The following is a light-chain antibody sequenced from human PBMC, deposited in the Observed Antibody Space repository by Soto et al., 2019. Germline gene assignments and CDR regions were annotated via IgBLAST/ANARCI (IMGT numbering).Light chain of an antibody. J-gene: IGKJ4*01. CDR3: QQYDNLPLT. V-gene: IGKV1-33*01. CDR2: DAS. Sequence: DIQMTQAPSSVSGSVGDRVSITWQASQDISNYLNWYQQKPGKAPKLLIYDASNLETGVPSRFSGSGSGTDFTFTISSLQPEDIATYYCQQYDNLPLTFGGGTKVDIK. CDR1: QDISNY.